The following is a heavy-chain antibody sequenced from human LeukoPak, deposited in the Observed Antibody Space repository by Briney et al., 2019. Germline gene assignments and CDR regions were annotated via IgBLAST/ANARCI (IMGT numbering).Heavy chain of an antibody. Sequence: GGPLRLSCAASGFTFSSYGMHWVRQAPGKGLEWVAVISYDGSNKYYADSVKGRFTISRDNSKNTLYLQMNSLRAEDTAVYYCAKDLTVYSSSVTLDYWGQGTLVTVSS. CDR2: ISYDGSNK. V-gene: IGHV3-30*18. J-gene: IGHJ4*02. D-gene: IGHD6-6*01. CDR3: AKDLTVYSSSVTLDY. CDR1: GFTFSSYG.